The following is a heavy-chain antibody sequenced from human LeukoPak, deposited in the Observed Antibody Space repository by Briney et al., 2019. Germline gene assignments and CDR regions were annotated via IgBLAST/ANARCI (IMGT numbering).Heavy chain of an antibody. CDR3: AKSHYYDSSGYYTPRFDY. V-gene: IGHV3-11*01. D-gene: IGHD3-22*01. CDR2: ISSSGSTT. J-gene: IGHJ4*02. CDR1: GFTFSDYY. Sequence: GGSLRLSCAASGFTFSDYYMSWIRQAPGKGLEWVSYISSSGSTTYYADSVKGRFTISRDNSKNTLYLQMNSLRAEDTAVYYCAKSHYYDSSGYYTPRFDYWGQGTLVTVSS.